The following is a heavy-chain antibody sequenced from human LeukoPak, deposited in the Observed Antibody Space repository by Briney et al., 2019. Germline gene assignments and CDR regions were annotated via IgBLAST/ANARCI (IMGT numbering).Heavy chain of an antibody. CDR1: GFTFSTYA. D-gene: IGHD4/OR15-4a*01. CDR3: ARVFGAGYSDY. J-gene: IGHJ4*02. Sequence: GGSLRLSCAASGFTFSTYAMHWVRQAPGKGLEWVAFIQSDGRNQQYADSVKGRFTISRDNSKNTLYLQMNSLRGEDAAVYYCARVFGAGYSDYWGQGTLVTVSS. V-gene: IGHV3-30*02. CDR2: IQSDGRNQ.